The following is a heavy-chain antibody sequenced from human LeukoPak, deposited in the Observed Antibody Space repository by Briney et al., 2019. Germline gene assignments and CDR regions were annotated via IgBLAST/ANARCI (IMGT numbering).Heavy chain of an antibody. CDR2: TSGSGGST. CDR3: AKVRWVPVNWFDP. CDR1: GFTFSSYA. D-gene: IGHD3-10*01. V-gene: IGHV3-23*01. J-gene: IGHJ5*02. Sequence: GGSLRLSCAASGFTFSSYAMRWVRQARGRALEWVSATSGSGGSTYYADSVTGRFTISRDNSKNTLYLQMNSLRAEDTAVYYCAKVRWVPVNWFDPWGQGTLVTVSS.